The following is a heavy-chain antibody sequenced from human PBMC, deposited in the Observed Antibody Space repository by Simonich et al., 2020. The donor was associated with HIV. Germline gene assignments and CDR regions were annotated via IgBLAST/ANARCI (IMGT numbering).Heavy chain of an antibody. V-gene: IGHV4-39*01. CDR2: ISHNGGT. CDR3: ARLRIVVPATITY. CDR1: GGSISSSNYH. Sequence: QLQLQESGPGLVKPSETLSLTCTVSGGSISSSNYHWGWVRQPPGKGLEWIGEISHNGGTAYNPSLMSRVTISVDTSKNQFSLKLSSVTAADTAVYYCARLRIVVPATITYWGQGTLVTVSS. J-gene: IGHJ4*02. D-gene: IGHD2-2*02.